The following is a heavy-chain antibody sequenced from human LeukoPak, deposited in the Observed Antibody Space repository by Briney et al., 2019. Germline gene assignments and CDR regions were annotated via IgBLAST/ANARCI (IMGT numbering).Heavy chain of an antibody. Sequence: PGGSLRLSCAASGFTFSSYAMHWVRQAPGKGLEWVSSISSSSIYIYYADSLKGRFTISRNNAKNSLYLHIDSLRAEDTAVYYCARGRVGQWLVDAFDIWGQGTMVTVSS. J-gene: IGHJ3*02. D-gene: IGHD6-19*01. CDR3: ARGRVGQWLVDAFDI. CDR2: ISSSSIYI. V-gene: IGHV3-21*01. CDR1: GFTFSSYA.